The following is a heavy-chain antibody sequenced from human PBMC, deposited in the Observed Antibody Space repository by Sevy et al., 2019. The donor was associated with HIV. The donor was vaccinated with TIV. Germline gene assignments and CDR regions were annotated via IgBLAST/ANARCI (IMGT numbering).Heavy chain of an antibody. CDR3: ARAVGKDGAY. D-gene: IGHD2-8*01. Sequence: GGSLRLSCTASGFTFSDSWMHWVRQAPGMGLEWLANINQDGSVIYYADSVKGRFTISRDNSRNSVFLQMSSLRAGDTATYYCARAVGKDGAYWGQRTLVTVSS. CDR2: INQDGSVI. CDR1: GFTFSDSW. V-gene: IGHV3-7*03. J-gene: IGHJ4*02.